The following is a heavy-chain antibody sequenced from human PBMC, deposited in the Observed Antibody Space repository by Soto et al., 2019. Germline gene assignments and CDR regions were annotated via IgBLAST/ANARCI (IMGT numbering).Heavy chain of an antibody. J-gene: IGHJ5*02. CDR3: AREENNWNYGWFDP. CDR2: TYYRSKWYN. Sequence: SQTLSLTCAISGDSVSSSSAAWNWIRQSPSRGLEWLGRTYYRSKWYNDYAVSVKSRIIINPDTSKNQFTLQLYSVTPEDTAVYYCAREENNWNYGWFDPWGHGTLVTVSS. D-gene: IGHD1-7*01. CDR1: GDSVSSSSAA. V-gene: IGHV6-1*01.